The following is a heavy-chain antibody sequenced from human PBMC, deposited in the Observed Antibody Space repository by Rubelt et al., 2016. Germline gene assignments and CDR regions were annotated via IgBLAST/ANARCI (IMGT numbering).Heavy chain of an antibody. CDR2: ITSSSSYI. CDR3: ARVYSSYVDY. Sequence: EVQLVESGGDLGQPGGSLRLSCAASGFTFSNYSMNWVRQAPGKGLEWVSSITSSSSYIYYADSVKGRFTISRDNSRKTPYLQMNCLRAEDTAVYYCARVYSSYVDYWGRGTLVTVSS. V-gene: IGHV3-21*04. J-gene: IGHJ4*02. D-gene: IGHD4-11*01. CDR1: GFTFSNYS.